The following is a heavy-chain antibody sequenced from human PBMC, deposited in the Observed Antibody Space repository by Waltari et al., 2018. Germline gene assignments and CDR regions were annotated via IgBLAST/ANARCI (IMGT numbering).Heavy chain of an antibody. V-gene: IGHV1-69*14. CDR3: ARDQGVTMVRGVPDAFDI. Sequence: QVQLVQSGAEVKKPGSSVKVSCTASGGPFSSYAISWVRQDPGQGLEWMGGIIPIFGTANYAQKFQGRVTITADKSTSTAYMELSSLRSEDTAVYYCARDQGVTMVRGVPDAFDIWGQGTMVTVSS. CDR1: GGPFSSYA. CDR2: IIPIFGTA. D-gene: IGHD3-10*01. J-gene: IGHJ3*02.